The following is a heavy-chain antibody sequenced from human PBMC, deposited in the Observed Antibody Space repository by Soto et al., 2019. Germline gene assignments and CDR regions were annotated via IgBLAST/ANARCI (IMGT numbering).Heavy chain of an antibody. J-gene: IGHJ6*02. CDR3: ARDGYDTIFRVEDYYYYYGMDV. V-gene: IGHV1-46*01. CDR2: INPSGGST. D-gene: IGHD3-3*01. Sequence: GASVKVSCKASGYTFTSYYMHWVRQAPGQGLEWMGIINPSGGSTSYAQKFQGRVTMTRDTSTSTVYMELSSLRSEDTAVYYCARDGYDTIFRVEDYYYYYGMDVWGQGTTVTVSS. CDR1: GYTFTSYY.